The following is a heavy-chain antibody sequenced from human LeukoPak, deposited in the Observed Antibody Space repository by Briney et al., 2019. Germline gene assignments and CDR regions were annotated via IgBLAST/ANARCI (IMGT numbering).Heavy chain of an antibody. CDR3: AGLPAYYYDTSGFYFDY. D-gene: IGHD3-22*01. Sequence: GGSLRLSCAASGFTFSSYGMHWVRQAPGKGLEWVAFISYDGTNKYYADSVKGRFTISRDNSKNTLYLQMNSLRAEDTAVYYCAGLPAYYYDTSGFYFDYWGQGTLVTVSS. CDR1: GFTFSSYG. CDR2: ISYDGTNK. J-gene: IGHJ4*02. V-gene: IGHV3-30*12.